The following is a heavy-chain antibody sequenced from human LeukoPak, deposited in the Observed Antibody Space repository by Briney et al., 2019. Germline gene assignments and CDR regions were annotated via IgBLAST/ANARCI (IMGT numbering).Heavy chain of an antibody. CDR3: AREGAAAGTSLYYMDV. J-gene: IGHJ6*03. Sequence: GASVKVSRKASGYTFTGYYMHWVRQAPGQGLEWMGWINPNSGGTNYAQKFQGRVTMTRDTSISTAYMELSRLRSDDTAVYYCAREGAAAGTSLYYMDVWGKGTTVTVSS. V-gene: IGHV1-2*02. D-gene: IGHD6-13*01. CDR2: INPNSGGT. CDR1: GYTFTGYY.